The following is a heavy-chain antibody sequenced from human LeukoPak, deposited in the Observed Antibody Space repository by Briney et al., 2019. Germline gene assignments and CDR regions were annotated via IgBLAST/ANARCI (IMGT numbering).Heavy chain of an antibody. D-gene: IGHD2-2*01. V-gene: IGHV4-4*07. CDR1: GGSISRNF. Sequence: KPSETLSLTCTVSGGSISRNFWSWIRQPAGKGLEYIGRISTTGTTNYDPSLKGRVTMSVDTSRNQFSLVVSSVTAADTALHYCARVLLPAAFGAFDIWGQGTTVTVSS. CDR3: ARVLLPAAFGAFDI. J-gene: IGHJ3*02. CDR2: ISTTGTT.